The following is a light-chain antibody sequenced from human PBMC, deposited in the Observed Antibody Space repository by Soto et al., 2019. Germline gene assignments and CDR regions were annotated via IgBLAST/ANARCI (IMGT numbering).Light chain of an antibody. CDR3: QQSYNTPLT. CDR2: AAS. V-gene: IGKV1-39*01. CDR1: QSISSY. J-gene: IGKJ4*01. Sequence: DIQMTQSPSSLSASVGDRVTITCRASQSISSYLNWYQQKPGKAPKLLIYAASNLQSGVPSRFTGSESGTDFTHTISSLQPEDFATYYCQQSYNTPLTFGGGTKVEIK.